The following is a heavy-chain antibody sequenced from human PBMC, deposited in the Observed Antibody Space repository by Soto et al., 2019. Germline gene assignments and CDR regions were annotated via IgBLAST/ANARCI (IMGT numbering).Heavy chain of an antibody. CDR2: IYYSGST. J-gene: IGHJ4*02. Sequence: SETLSLTCTVSGGSISSYYWSWIRQPPGKGLEWIGYIYYSGSTNYNPSLKSRVTISVDTSKNQFSLKLSSVTAADTAVYYSARHSDWNYGSPFDYWGQGTLVTVSS. V-gene: IGHV4-59*08. CDR3: ARHSDWNYGSPFDY. D-gene: IGHD1-7*01. CDR1: GGSISSYY.